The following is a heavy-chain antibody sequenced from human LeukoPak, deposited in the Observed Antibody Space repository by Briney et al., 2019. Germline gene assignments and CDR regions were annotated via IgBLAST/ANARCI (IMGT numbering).Heavy chain of an antibody. CDR1: EITFSNSA. D-gene: IGHD2-15*01. V-gene: IGHV3-23*01. J-gene: IGHJ4*02. CDR3: AKGGRGDIHKRDYFDS. CDR2: ISGKGGST. Sequence: GSLRLSCASSEITFSNSAMSWVRPAPGKGMEWVAAISGKGGSTYHADSVKGRFTISRDTSTNTLHLQMDTLRVEDTAVYYCAKGGRGDIHKRDYFDSWGQGTLVTVSS.